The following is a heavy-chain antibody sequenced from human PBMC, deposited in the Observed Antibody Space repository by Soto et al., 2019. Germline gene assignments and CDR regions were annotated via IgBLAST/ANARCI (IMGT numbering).Heavy chain of an antibody. CDR2: IYPSGGNT. CDR3: AKEGAE. V-gene: IGHV1-46*01. CDR1: GYNFINNY. J-gene: IGHJ4*02. Sequence: QVQLVQSGAEVKNPGASVKISCTASGYNFINNYIYWVRQAPGQGLEYMGIIYPSGGNTKYAQKFQDRVTMTRDTSTYTVYLELTSLRFDDTAMYYCAKEGAEWGQGTLVTVSS.